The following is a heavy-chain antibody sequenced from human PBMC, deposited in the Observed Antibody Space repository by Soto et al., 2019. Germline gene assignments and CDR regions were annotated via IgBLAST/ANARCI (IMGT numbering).Heavy chain of an antibody. CDR3: ARDGAVNYYYGMDV. CDR1: GDSVSSNSAA. Sequence: SQTLSLTCAISGDSVSSNSAAWNWIRQSPSRGLEWLGRTYYRSKWYNDYAVSVKSRTTINPDTSKNQFSLQLNSVTPEDAAVYFCARDGAVNYYYGMDVWGQGTTVTVSS. D-gene: IGHD6-19*01. V-gene: IGHV6-1*01. CDR2: TYYRSKWYN. J-gene: IGHJ6*02.